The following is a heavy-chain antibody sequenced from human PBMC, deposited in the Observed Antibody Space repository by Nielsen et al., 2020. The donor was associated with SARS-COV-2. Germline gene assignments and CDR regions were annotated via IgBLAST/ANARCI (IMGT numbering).Heavy chain of an antibody. Sequence: GESLKISCAASGFPFMRYAMRWVRQAPGKGLEWVASIGAIDGSTNYAESLRGRFTISRENSKNTLYLQINSLRAEATAMYYCAKNPSRRDYGADYWGQGTLVTVSS. D-gene: IGHD4-17*01. CDR3: AKNPSRRDYGADY. V-gene: IGHV3-23*01. CDR1: GFPFMRYA. CDR2: IGAIDGST. J-gene: IGHJ4*02.